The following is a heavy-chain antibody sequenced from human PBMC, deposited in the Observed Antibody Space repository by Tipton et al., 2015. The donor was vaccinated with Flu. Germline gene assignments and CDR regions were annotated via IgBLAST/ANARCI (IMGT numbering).Heavy chain of an antibody. CDR1: RLSVTSVHY. D-gene: IGHD2-2*01. J-gene: IGHJ4*02. CDR2: FYQSGTS. V-gene: IGHV4-38-2*01. Sequence: TLSLTCVVSRLSVTSVHYWGWIRQPPGKGLEWLGSFYQSGTSHYNPSLKSRVTVSLDTSKSHFSLRLSSVTAEDTAVYYCARLEGAFEGGHCVGSSCGITFWGQGTLVTVSS. CDR3: ARLEGAFEGGHCVGSSCGITF.